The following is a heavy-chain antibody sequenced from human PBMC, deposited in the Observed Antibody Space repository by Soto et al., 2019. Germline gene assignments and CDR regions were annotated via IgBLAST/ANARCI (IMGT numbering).Heavy chain of an antibody. CDR3: ARETMTTVVTPYWYFDL. Sequence: GESLKISCAASGFTVSSNYMSWVRQAPGKGLEWVSVIYSGGSTYYADSVKGRFTISRDNSKNTLYLQMNSLRAEDTAVYYCARETMTTVVTPYWYFDLWGRGTLVTVSS. V-gene: IGHV3-53*01. CDR2: IYSGGST. CDR1: GFTVSSNY. J-gene: IGHJ2*01. D-gene: IGHD4-17*01.